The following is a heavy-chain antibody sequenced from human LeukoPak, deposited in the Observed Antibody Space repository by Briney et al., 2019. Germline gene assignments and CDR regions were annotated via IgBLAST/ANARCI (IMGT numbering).Heavy chain of an antibody. CDR1: GFIVSSNY. J-gene: IGHJ4*02. D-gene: IGHD3-22*01. V-gene: IGHV3-7*03. Sequence: GGSLRLSCTASGFIVSSNYMSWVRQAPGKGLEWVANIKEDGSQKYYVDSVRGRFTMSRDNAKNSLYLQMNSLRTEDTAVYYCARGEYYYDGGYWGQGTLVTVSS. CDR2: IKEDGSQK. CDR3: ARGEYYYDGGY.